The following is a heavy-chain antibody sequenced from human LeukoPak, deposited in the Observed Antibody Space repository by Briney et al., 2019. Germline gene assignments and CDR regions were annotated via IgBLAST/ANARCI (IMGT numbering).Heavy chain of an antibody. V-gene: IGHV3-7*01. CDR2: IKQDGSEK. J-gene: IGHJ4*02. CDR1: GGSISSSSYY. CDR3: ARSGYSSSWYSDY. Sequence: ETLSLTCTVSGGSISSSSYYWGWIRQPPGKGLEWVANIKQDGSEKYYVDSVKGRFTISRDNAKNSLYLQMNSLRAEDTAVYYCARSGYSSSWYSDYWGQGTLVTVSS. D-gene: IGHD6-13*01.